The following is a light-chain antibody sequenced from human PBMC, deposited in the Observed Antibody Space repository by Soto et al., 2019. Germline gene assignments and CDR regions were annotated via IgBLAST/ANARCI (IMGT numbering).Light chain of an antibody. J-gene: IGKJ5*01. CDR2: EVS. CDR1: QSLLHITGETF. CDR3: MQSTQLPPT. V-gene: IGKV2D-29*02. Sequence: DVVMTQSPLSLSVTPGQPASISCKSSQSLLHITGETFLFWYLQKPGQSPQLLIYEVSTRVSGVPDRIRCSGSRTNFTLEISRVETDDGGIYYCMQSTQLPPTFGQGTRLGIE.